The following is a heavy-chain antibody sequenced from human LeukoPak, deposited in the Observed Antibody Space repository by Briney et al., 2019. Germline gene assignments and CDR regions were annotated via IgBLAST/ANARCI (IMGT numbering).Heavy chain of an antibody. CDR1: GFTFSSYS. CDR2: ISSSSSYI. J-gene: IGHJ4*02. CDR3: ARDRRAAAGTIDY. Sequence: GGSLRLSCAASGFTFSSYSMNWVRQAPGKGLEWVSSISSSSSYIYYADSVKGRFTISRDNAKNSLYLQMNSLRAEDTAVYYCARDRRAAAGTIDYWGQGTLVTVSS. D-gene: IGHD6-13*01. V-gene: IGHV3-21*01.